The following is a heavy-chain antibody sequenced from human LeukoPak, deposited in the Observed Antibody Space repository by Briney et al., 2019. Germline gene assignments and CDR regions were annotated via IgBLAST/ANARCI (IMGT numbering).Heavy chain of an antibody. CDR1: GGSFSGYY. V-gene: IGHV4-34*01. CDR2: INHSGST. Sequence: PSETLSLTCAVYGGSFSGYYWSWIRQPPGKGLEWIGEINHSGSTNYNPSLKSRVTISVDTSKNQFSLKLSSVTAADTAVYYCARGKLKPAAMARWFDPWGQGTLVTVSS. D-gene: IGHD2-2*01. J-gene: IGHJ5*02. CDR3: ARGKLKPAAMARWFDP.